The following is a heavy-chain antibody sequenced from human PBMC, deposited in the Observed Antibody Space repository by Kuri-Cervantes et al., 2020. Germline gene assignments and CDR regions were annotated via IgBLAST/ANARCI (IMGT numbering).Heavy chain of an antibody. CDR2: TYYSGST. D-gene: IGHD4-17*01. CDR3: ARVIRYGDYHSRMYYLDY. CDR1: GGSISGYY. V-gene: IGHV4-59*12. Sequence: GSLRLSCTVSGGSISGYYWNWIRQPPGKGLEWIGFTYYSGSTDYNPSLKSRVSIAIDMSTSQFSLKLSSVTAADTAVYYCARVIRYGDYHSRMYYLDYWGQGTLVTVSS. J-gene: IGHJ4*02.